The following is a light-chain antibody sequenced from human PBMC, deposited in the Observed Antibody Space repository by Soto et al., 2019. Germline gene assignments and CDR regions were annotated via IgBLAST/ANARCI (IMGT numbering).Light chain of an antibody. CDR1: RTVSANY. CDR3: QQSDSSPLLT. Sequence: EIVLTQSPGTLSLSPGERAALSCRASRTVSANYLAWYQQKPGQAPRLLIYGVSSRAAGVPDRFSASGSGTDFTLPISRLEPEVFAVYYCQQSDSSPLLTFGGGSRVEIK. CDR2: GVS. V-gene: IGKV3-20*01. J-gene: IGKJ4*01.